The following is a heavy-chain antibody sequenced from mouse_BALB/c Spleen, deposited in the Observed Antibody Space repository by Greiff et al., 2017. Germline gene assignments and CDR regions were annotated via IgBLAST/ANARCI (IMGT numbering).Heavy chain of an antibody. CDR1: GFTFSSYT. Sequence: EVQVVESGGGLVQPGGSLKLSCAASGFTFSSYTMSWVRQTPEKRLEWVAYISNGGGSTYYPDTVKGRFTISRDNAKNTLYLQMSSLKSEDTAMYYCARAVPAFDYWGQGTTLTVSS. V-gene: IGHV5-12-2*01. D-gene: IGHD1-1*01. CDR2: ISNGGGST. J-gene: IGHJ2*01. CDR3: ARAVPAFDY.